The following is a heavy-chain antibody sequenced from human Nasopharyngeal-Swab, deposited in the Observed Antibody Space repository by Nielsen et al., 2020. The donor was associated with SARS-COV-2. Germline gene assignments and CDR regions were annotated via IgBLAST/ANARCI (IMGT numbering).Heavy chain of an antibody. CDR2: ISWDSGNI. J-gene: IGHJ3*02. CDR3: ASLTTLWAFDI. D-gene: IGHD4-17*01. Sequence: SLKISCAASGFTFDDYAIHWVRQAPGRGLEWVSGISWDSGNIGYADSVKGRFTISRDNAKNSLYLQMNSLRAEDTALYYCASLTTLWAFDIWGQGTVVTVSS. V-gene: IGHV3-9*01. CDR1: GFTFDDYA.